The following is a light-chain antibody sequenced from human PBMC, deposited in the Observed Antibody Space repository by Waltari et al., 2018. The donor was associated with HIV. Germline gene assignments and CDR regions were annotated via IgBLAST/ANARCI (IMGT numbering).Light chain of an antibody. CDR2: RNE. CDR3: ATWDDSLSAWL. Sequence: QSVLTQPPSASGTPGQRVTIPCSGSSSNIGSNNVYWYQQLPRTPPPILIQRNEQRPSGVSDRFSGSKSVTSASLAISGLRYDDEAEYFCATWDDSLSAWLFGGGTKVTVL. J-gene: IGLJ3*02. V-gene: IGLV1-47*01. CDR1: SSNIGSNN.